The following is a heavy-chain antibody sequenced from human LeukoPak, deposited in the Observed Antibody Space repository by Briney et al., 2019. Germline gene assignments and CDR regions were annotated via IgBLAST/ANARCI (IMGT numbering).Heavy chain of an antibody. CDR1: GGSISSSSYY. CDR2: IYYSGST. V-gene: IGHV4-39*07. J-gene: IGHJ6*03. D-gene: IGHD3-22*01. CDR3: AREDSSGYYASYYYYYMDV. Sequence: SETLSLTCTVSGGSISSSSYYWGWIRQPPGKGLEWIGSIYYSGSTYYNPSLKSRVTISVDTSKNQFSLKLSSVTAADTAVYYCAREDSSGYYASYYYYYMDVWGKGTTVTISS.